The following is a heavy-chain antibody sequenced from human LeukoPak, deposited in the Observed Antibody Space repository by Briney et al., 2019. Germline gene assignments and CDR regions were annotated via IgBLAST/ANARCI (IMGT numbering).Heavy chain of an antibody. CDR1: CGSFSGYY. CDR3: ARSYGDYVWFSAFDI. Sequence: SETLSLTCAVYCGSFSGYYWSLIRQPPGKRLEWMVEINHSGSTNYNPSLKSRVTISVDTSKNQFSLKLSSVTAADTAVYYCARSYGDYVWFSAFDIWGQGTMVTVSS. D-gene: IGHD4-17*01. CDR2: INHSGST. J-gene: IGHJ3*02. V-gene: IGHV4-34*01.